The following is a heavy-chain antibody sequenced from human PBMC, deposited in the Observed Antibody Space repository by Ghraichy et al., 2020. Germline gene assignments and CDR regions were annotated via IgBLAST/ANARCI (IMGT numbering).Heavy chain of an antibody. CDR2: IKPDGSEK. CDR1: GFTFSSYW. V-gene: IGHV3-7*03. J-gene: IGHJ6*02. Sequence: GGSLRLSCAASGFTFSSYWMSWVRHVPGKGLEWVANIKPDGSEKYYVDSVKGRFTIYRDNAKNSLYLQMNSLRAEDTAVYYCGLSIDGEVISFYYYGMDVWGQGTTVTVSS. D-gene: IGHD3-10*01. CDR3: GLSIDGEVISFYYYGMDV.